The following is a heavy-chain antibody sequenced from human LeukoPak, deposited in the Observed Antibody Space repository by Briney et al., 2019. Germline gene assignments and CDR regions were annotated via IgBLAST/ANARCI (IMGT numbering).Heavy chain of an antibody. CDR2: ISSSGSTI. J-gene: IGHJ4*02. Sequence: PGGTLRLSCAASGFIFSSHGMNWVRQAPGKGLEWVSYISSSGSTIYYADSVKGRFTISRDNAKNSLYLQMNSLRAEDTAVYYCARDQPYSSSVFDYWGQGTLVTVSS. V-gene: IGHV3-48*01. CDR1: GFIFSSHG. D-gene: IGHD6-13*01. CDR3: ARDQPYSSSVFDY.